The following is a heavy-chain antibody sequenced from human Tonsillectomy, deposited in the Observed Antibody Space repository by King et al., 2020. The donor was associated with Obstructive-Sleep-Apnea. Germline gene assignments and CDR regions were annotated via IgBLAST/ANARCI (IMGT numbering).Heavy chain of an antibody. CDR3: TTDGRVGRVYLSTSLVSGLVF. Sequence: VQLVESGGGLVKPGGSLRLSCTASGFTFSDAWMSWVRQAPGKGLEWVGRITSKPDGGTTDYAAPVKGRFTISRDDSKNTLYLQMKSLKTEDTAVYYCTTDGRVGRVYLSTSLVSGLVFWGQGTMATVSS. D-gene: IGHD2-2*01. V-gene: IGHV3-15*01. CDR2: ITSKPDGGTT. J-gene: IGHJ3*01. CDR1: GFTFSDAW.